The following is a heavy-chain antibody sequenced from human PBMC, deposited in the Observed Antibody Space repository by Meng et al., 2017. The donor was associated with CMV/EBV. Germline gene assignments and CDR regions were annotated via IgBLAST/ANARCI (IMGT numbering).Heavy chain of an antibody. CDR2: ISSSSSYI. CDR1: GFTFSSYS. J-gene: IGHJ4*02. V-gene: IGHV3-21*01. Sequence: GESLKISCAASGFTFSSYSMNWVRQAPGKGLEWVSSISSSSSYIYYADSVKGRFIISRDNAKNSLYLQMNSLRAEDTAVYYCARSGGSLTGALPPDYWGQGTLVTVSS. D-gene: IGHD3-9*01. CDR3: ARSGGSLTGALPPDY.